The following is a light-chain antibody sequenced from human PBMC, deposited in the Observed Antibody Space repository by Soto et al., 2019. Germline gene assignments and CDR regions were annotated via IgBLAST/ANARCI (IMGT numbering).Light chain of an antibody. CDR1: QSVSSN. CDR3: QQYNNWPSIT. J-gene: IGKJ5*01. Sequence: EIVMTQSPATLSVSPGERATLSCRASQSVSSNLAWYQQKPDQAPRLLIYGASTRATGIPARFSGSGSGTEFTLTISSLQSEDFAVYYCQQYNNWPSITFGKGTRLEIK. CDR2: GAS. V-gene: IGKV3-15*01.